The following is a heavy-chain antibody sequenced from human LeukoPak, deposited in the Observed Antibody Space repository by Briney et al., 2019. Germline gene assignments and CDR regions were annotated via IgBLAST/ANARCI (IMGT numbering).Heavy chain of an antibody. Sequence: SETLSLTCAVYGGSFSGYYWSWIRQPPGKGLEWIGEINHSGSTNYNPSLKSRVTISVDTSKNQFSLKLSSVTAADTAVYYCARVRVVVLAARFWDYYYYGMDVWGQGTTVTVSS. CDR3: ARVRVVVLAARFWDYYYYGMDV. J-gene: IGHJ6*02. CDR1: GGSFSGYY. D-gene: IGHD2-2*01. CDR2: INHSGST. V-gene: IGHV4-34*01.